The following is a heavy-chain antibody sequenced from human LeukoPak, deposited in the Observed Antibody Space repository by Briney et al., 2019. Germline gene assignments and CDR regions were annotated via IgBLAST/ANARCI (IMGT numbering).Heavy chain of an antibody. CDR1: GYTFTGYY. CDR3: ARGAYIAVAGTSYYYYYMDV. D-gene: IGHD6-19*01. J-gene: IGHJ6*03. V-gene: IGHV1-2*02. CDR2: INPNSGGT. Sequence: ASVKVSCTASGYTFTGYYMHWVRQPPGQGLEWMGWINPNSGGTNYAQKFQGRVTMTRDTSISTAYMELSRLRSDDTAVYYCARGAYIAVAGTSYYYYYMDVWGKGTTVTVSS.